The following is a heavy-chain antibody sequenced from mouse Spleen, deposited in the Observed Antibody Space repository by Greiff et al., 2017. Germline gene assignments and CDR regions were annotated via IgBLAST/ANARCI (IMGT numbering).Heavy chain of an antibody. CDR3: AIYYDVWFAY. V-gene: IGHV1-64*01. CDR1: GYTFTSYW. Sequence: QVQLQQSGPELVKPGASVKLSCKASGYTFTSYWMHWVKQRPGQGLEWIGMIHPNSGSTNYNEKFKSKATLTVDKSSSTAYMQLSSLTSEDSAVYYCAIYYDVWFAYWGQGTLVTVSA. J-gene: IGHJ3*01. CDR2: IHPNSGST. D-gene: IGHD2-4*01.